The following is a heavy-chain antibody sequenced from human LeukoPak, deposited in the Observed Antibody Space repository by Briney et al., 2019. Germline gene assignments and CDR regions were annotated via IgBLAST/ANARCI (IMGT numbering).Heavy chain of an antibody. CDR2: IIPMFGTA. Sequence: AAVKVSCKASGGTFSSYAICWVRQAPGQGLEWMGGIIPMFGTASYAQKFQGRVTITTDESTSTAYMELSSLRSEDTAVYYCARGGYCGGDCYWISYYWGQGTLVTVSS. D-gene: IGHD2-21*02. CDR1: GGTFSSYA. CDR3: ARGGYCGGDCYWISYY. V-gene: IGHV1-69*05. J-gene: IGHJ4*02.